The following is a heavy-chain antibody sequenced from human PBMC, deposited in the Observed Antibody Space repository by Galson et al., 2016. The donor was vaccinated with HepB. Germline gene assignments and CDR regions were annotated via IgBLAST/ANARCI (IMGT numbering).Heavy chain of an antibody. CDR1: GFAFSSYA. J-gene: IGHJ4*02. CDR3: AKKSPGKELSPPDY. D-gene: IGHD1-26*01. Sequence: SLRLSCAASGFAFSSYAMYWVRQAPGKGLEWVATTSSDESVKHYADPVQGRFTISKDNFKNTLYLQMNSLRAEDTAVYYCAKKSPGKELSPPDYWGQGTLVTVSS. CDR2: TSSDESVK. V-gene: IGHV3-30*04.